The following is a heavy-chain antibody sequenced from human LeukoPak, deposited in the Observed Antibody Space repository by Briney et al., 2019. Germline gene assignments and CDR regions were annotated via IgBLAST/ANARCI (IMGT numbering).Heavy chain of an antibody. CDR2: ISGSGGST. J-gene: IGHJ4*02. D-gene: IGHD2-2*01. CDR1: GFTFSSYG. CDR3: AKRGYCSSTSCYDY. Sequence: PGGSLRLSCAASGFTFSSYGMSWVRRAPGKGLEWVSAISGSGGSTYYADSVKGRFTISRDNSKNTLYLQMNSLRAEDTAVYYCAKRGYCSSTSCYDYWGQGTLVTVSS. V-gene: IGHV3-23*01.